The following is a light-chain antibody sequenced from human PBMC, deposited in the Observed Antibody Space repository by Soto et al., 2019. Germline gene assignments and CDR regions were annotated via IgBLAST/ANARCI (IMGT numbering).Light chain of an antibody. J-gene: IGKJ5*01. Sequence: EIVLTQSPGTLSLSPGERATLSCRASQSVSSSFLAWYQQKPGQAPRLLIYAASGRATGVPDRFSGSGSGTDFTLTISSLQPEDFATYYCQQSYSTPYTFGQGTRLEIK. CDR1: QSVSSSF. V-gene: IGKV3-20*01. CDR3: QQSYSTPYT. CDR2: AAS.